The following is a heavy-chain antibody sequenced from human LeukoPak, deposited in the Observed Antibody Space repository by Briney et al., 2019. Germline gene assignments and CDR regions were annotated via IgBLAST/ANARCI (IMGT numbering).Heavy chain of an antibody. Sequence: ASVKVSCKVSGYTLTELSMHWVRQAPGKGLEWMGGFDPEDGETIYAQKFQGRVTMTEDTSTDAAYMELSSLRSEDTVVYYCATARMVRGEDGMDVWGKGTTVTVSS. D-gene: IGHD3-10*01. J-gene: IGHJ6*04. CDR2: FDPEDGET. CDR1: GYTLTELS. CDR3: ATARMVRGEDGMDV. V-gene: IGHV1-24*01.